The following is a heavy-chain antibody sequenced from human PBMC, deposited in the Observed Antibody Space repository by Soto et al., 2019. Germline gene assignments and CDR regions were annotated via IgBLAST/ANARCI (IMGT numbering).Heavy chain of an antibody. Sequence: QVQLVESGGGVVQPGRSLRLSCAASGFTFSSYGMHWVRQAPGKGLEWVAVISYDGSNKYYADSVKGRFTISRDNSKNTLYLQMNSLRSEDTAVYYCAKDLSLLLSYPDDAFDIWGQGTMVTVSS. CDR2: ISYDGSNK. CDR1: GFTFSSYG. V-gene: IGHV3-30*18. J-gene: IGHJ3*02. D-gene: IGHD3-22*01. CDR3: AKDLSLLLSYPDDAFDI.